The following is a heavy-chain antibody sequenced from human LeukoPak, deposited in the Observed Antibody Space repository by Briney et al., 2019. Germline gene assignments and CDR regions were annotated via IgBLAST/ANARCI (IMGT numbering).Heavy chain of an antibody. V-gene: IGHV1-24*01. CDR2: FDPEDGET. J-gene: IGHJ3*02. D-gene: IGHD1-26*01. CDR1: VYTLTELS. CDR3: ATPSGSNSPGDAFDI. Sequence: ASVKVSCKVSVYTLTELSMHWVRQAPGKGLEWMGGFDPEDGETIYAQKFQGRVTMTEDTSTDTAYMELSSLRSEDTAVYYCATPSGSNSPGDAFDIWGQGTMVTVSS.